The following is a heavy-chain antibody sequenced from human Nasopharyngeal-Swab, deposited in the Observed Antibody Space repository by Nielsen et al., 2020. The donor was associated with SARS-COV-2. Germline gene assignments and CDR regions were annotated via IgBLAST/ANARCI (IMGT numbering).Heavy chain of an antibody. V-gene: IGHV3-49*01. CDR3: ARSVGSYYGQGAFDI. Sequence: GGSLRLSCTTSGFTFDDYAMSWFRLAPGKGLEWVGFIRSKTYGGAPEYAASVKGRFTISRDGAESIAYLHMNSLETEDTGVYYCARSVGSYYGQGAFDIWGQGTMVTVSS. D-gene: IGHD1-26*01. J-gene: IGHJ3*02. CDR1: GFTFDDYA. CDR2: IRSKTYGGAP.